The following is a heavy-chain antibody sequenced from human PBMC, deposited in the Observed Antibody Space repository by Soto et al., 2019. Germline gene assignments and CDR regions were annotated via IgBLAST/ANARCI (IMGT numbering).Heavy chain of an antibody. CDR2: ISYDGSNK. Sequence: QVQLVESGGGVVQPGRSLRLSCAASGFTFSSYAMHWVRQAPGKGLEWVAVISYDGSNKYYADSVKGRFTISRDNSKNTLYLQMNCLRAADTAVYYCARDWYYYDSSGYDYWGQGTLVTVSS. D-gene: IGHD3-22*01. CDR3: ARDWYYYDSSGYDY. J-gene: IGHJ4*02. CDR1: GFTFSSYA. V-gene: IGHV3-30-3*01.